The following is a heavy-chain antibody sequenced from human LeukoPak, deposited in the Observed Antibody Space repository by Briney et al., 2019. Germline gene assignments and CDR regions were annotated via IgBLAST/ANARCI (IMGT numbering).Heavy chain of an antibody. CDR3: ARGIMALEAYDY. D-gene: IGHD1-1*01. Sequence: SSETLSLTCAVYGGSFSGYYWSWIRQPPGKGLEWIGEINHSGSTNYNPSLKSRVTISVDTSKNQFSLKLSSVTAADTAVYYCARGIMALEAYDYWGQGTLVTVSS. J-gene: IGHJ4*02. CDR1: GGSFSGYY. V-gene: IGHV4-34*01. CDR2: INHSGST.